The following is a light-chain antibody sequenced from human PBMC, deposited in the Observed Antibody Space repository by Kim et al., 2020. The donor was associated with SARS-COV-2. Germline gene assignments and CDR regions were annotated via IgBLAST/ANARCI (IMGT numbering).Light chain of an antibody. CDR1: SSSIGSNY. Sequence: GQRVTIACSGRSSSIGSNYVYWYQQFPGTAPKLLIYRNNQRPSGVPDRFSGSKSGTSASLAISGLRSEDEADYYCAAWDDSLSGWVFGGGTKLTVL. J-gene: IGLJ3*02. V-gene: IGLV1-47*01. CDR2: RNN. CDR3: AAWDDSLSGWV.